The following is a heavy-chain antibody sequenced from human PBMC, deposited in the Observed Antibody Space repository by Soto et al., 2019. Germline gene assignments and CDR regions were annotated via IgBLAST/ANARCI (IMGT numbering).Heavy chain of an antibody. V-gene: IGHV3-21*01. Sequence: EVQLVESGGGLVKPGGSLRLSCAASGLTFSSYSMNWVRQAPGKGLEWVSSISSSSSYIYYADSVKGRFTISRDNAKNSLYLQMNSLRAEDTAVYYCAREVVAAAAADYCGQGTLLTASS. CDR3: AREVVAAAAADY. CDR1: GLTFSSYS. D-gene: IGHD2-2*01. J-gene: IGHJ4*02. CDR2: ISSSSSYI.